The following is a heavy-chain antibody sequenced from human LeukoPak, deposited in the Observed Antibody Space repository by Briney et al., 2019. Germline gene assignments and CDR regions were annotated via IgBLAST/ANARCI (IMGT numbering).Heavy chain of an antibody. Sequence: GGSLRLSCAASGFTFSSYWMHWVRKAPGKGLVWVSRISSDATISSYADSVRGRFTISRDNARNTLYLQMNSLRAEDTAVYYCALFLPLTNWGQGTLVTVSS. V-gene: IGHV3-74*01. CDR3: ALFLPLTN. CDR1: GFTFSSYW. CDR2: ISSDATIS. J-gene: IGHJ4*02. D-gene: IGHD3-9*01.